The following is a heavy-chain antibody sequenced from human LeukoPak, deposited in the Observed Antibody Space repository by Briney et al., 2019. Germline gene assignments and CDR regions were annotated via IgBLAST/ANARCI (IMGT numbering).Heavy chain of an antibody. V-gene: IGHV1-69*13. CDR3: ARHPLVSGSYLGHFDY. J-gene: IGHJ4*02. CDR2: IIPTFGTA. Sequence: SVKVSCKASGGTFSSYAISWVRQAPGQGLEWMGGIIPTFGTANYAQKFQGRVTITADESTSTAYMELSSLRSEDTAVYYCARHPLVSGSYLGHFDYWGQGTLVTVSS. D-gene: IGHD1-26*01. CDR1: GGTFSSYA.